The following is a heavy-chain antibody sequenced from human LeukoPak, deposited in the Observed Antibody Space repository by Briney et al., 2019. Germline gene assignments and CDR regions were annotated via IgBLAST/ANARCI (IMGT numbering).Heavy chain of an antibody. Sequence: ASVKVSCKASGHTFPSNGINWVRQAPGQGLEWMGWISTYNGNTNYAQKLQGRVTMTTDTSTSTAYMELRSLRSDDTAVYYCAFVVPALGFDPWGQGTLVTVSS. D-gene: IGHD2-2*01. CDR2: ISTYNGNT. J-gene: IGHJ5*02. V-gene: IGHV1-18*01. CDR1: GHTFPSNG. CDR3: AFVVPALGFDP.